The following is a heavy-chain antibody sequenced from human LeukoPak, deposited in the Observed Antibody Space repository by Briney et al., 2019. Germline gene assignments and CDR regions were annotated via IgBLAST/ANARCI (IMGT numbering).Heavy chain of an antibody. Sequence: PSETLSLTCAVYGGSFSGYYWSWIRQPPGKGLEWIGEINHSGSTNYNPSLKSRVTISVDTSKNQFSLKLSSVTAADTAVYCCARGRRYCTNGVCSKGYYFDYWGQGTLVTVSS. CDR3: ARGRRYCTNGVCSKGYYFDY. V-gene: IGHV4-34*01. CDR1: GGSFSGYY. J-gene: IGHJ4*02. D-gene: IGHD2-8*01. CDR2: INHSGST.